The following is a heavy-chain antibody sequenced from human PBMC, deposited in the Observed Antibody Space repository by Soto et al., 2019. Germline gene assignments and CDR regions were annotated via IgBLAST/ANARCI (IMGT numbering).Heavy chain of an antibody. CDR3: ARVGGLAARTFDY. CDR2: IYYSGST. J-gene: IGHJ4*02. Sequence: SETLSLTCTVSGGSIGDVYWSWIRQPPGKVLEWIGYIYYSGSTNYNPSLKSRVTISVDTSKNQFSLNLRSMSPADTAVYYCARVGGLAARTFDYWGPGTLVNVSS. D-gene: IGHD6-6*01. V-gene: IGHV4-59*01. CDR1: GGSIGDVY.